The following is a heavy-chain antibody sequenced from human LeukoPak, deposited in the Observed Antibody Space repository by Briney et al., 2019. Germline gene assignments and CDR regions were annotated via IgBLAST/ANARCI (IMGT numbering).Heavy chain of an antibody. CDR3: AAPGVPAATYYFDY. J-gene: IGHJ4*02. D-gene: IGHD2-2*01. CDR2: IRYDGSNK. Sequence: GGSLRLSCAASGFTFSTYGMHWVRQAPGKGLEWVAFIRYDGSNKYYADSVKGRFTISRDNSKNTVYLQMNSLRAEDSAVYYCAAPGVPAATYYFDYWGQGTLVTVSS. V-gene: IGHV3-30*02. CDR1: GFTFSTYG.